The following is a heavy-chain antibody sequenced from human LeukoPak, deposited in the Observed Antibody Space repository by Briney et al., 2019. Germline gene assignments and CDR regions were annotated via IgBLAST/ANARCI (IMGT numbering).Heavy chain of an antibody. D-gene: IGHD2-2*01. CDR2: ISSSSSYI. CDR1: GFTFSSYA. V-gene: IGHV3-21*01. CDR3: ARDLIGVPAATGFNWFDP. Sequence: GGSLRLSCAASGFTFSSYAMSWVRQAPGKGLEWVSSISSSSSYIYYADSVKGRFTISRDNAKNSLYLQMNSLRAEDTAVYYCARDLIGVPAATGFNWFDPWGQGTLVTVSS. J-gene: IGHJ5*02.